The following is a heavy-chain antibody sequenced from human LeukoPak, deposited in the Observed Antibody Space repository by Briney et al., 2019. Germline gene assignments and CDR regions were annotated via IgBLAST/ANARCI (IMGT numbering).Heavy chain of an antibody. V-gene: IGHV3-21*01. D-gene: IGHD6-13*01. CDR3: ARRYSSRSLDY. CDR1: GLSVSSNF. J-gene: IGHJ4*02. CDR2: ISSSSSYI. Sequence: PGGSLRLSCAATGLSVSSNFMSWVRQAPGKGLEWVSSISSSSSYIYYADSVKGRFTISRDNAKNSLYLQMNSLRAEDTAVYYCARRYSSRSLDYWGQGTLVTVSS.